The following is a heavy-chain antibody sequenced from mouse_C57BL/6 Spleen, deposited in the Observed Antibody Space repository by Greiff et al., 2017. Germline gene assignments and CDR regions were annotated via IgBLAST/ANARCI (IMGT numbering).Heavy chain of an antibody. V-gene: IGHV1-64*01. J-gene: IGHJ4*01. Sequence: QVQLQQPGAELVKPGASVKLSCKASGYTFTSYWMHWVKQRPGQGLEWIGMIHPNSGSIKYNEKFKSKATLTVDKSASTAYMRLSSLRSGYSAVYYCERNDGSSDAMDYWGQGTSVTVSS. CDR1: GYTFTSYW. CDR2: IHPNSGSI. D-gene: IGHD1-1*01. CDR3: ERNDGSSDAMDY.